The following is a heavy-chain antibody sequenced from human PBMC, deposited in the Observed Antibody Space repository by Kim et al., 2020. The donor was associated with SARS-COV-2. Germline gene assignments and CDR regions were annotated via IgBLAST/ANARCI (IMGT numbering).Heavy chain of an antibody. J-gene: IGHJ5*02. CDR3: ASRPGSSSWHGVWFDP. CDR1: GGSFSGYY. CDR2: INHSGST. D-gene: IGHD6-13*01. Sequence: SETLSLTCAVYGGSFSGYYWSWIRQPPGKGLEWIGEINHSGSTNYNPSLKSRVTISVDTSKNQFSLKLSSVTAADTAVYYCASRPGSSSWHGVWFDPWGQGTLVTVSS. V-gene: IGHV4-34*01.